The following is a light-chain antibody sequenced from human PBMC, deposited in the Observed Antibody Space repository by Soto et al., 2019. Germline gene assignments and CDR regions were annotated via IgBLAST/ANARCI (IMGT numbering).Light chain of an antibody. Sequence: EIVLTQSPGTLSLSPGERATLSCRASQSVSSSYLDWYQQKPGQAPRLLIYGASSRATGIPDRFSGSGSGTDFTLTISRLEPEDFAVYYCQQYGSSPPWTFGQGTKVEIK. J-gene: IGKJ1*01. CDR1: QSVSSSY. CDR2: GAS. CDR3: QQYGSSPPWT. V-gene: IGKV3-20*01.